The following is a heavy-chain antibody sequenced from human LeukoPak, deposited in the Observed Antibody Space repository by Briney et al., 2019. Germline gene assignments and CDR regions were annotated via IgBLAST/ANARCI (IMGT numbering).Heavy chain of an antibody. J-gene: IGHJ4*02. D-gene: IGHD3-10*01. CDR2: ISYDGSNK. V-gene: IGHV3-30*03. CDR3: ARDRGVIYY. CDR1: GFTFSSYG. Sequence: AGRSLRLSCAASGFTFSSYGMHWVRQAPGKGLGWVAVISYDGSNKYYADSVKGRFTISRDNSKNTLYLQMNSLRAEDTAVYYCARDRGVIYYWGQGTLVTVSS.